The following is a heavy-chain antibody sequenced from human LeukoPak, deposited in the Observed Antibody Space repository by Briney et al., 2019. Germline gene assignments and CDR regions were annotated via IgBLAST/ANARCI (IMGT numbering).Heavy chain of an antibody. Sequence: GESLKISCKGSGYSFTSYWIAWVRQMPGKGLGWMGIIYPGDSDTRYSPSFQGQVTISADKSISTAYLQWSSLKASDTAMYYCARQWYYYDSSGYLMGAFDIWGQGTMVTVSS. CDR1: GYSFTSYW. V-gene: IGHV5-51*01. CDR3: ARQWYYYDSSGYLMGAFDI. D-gene: IGHD3-22*01. CDR2: IYPGDSDT. J-gene: IGHJ3*02.